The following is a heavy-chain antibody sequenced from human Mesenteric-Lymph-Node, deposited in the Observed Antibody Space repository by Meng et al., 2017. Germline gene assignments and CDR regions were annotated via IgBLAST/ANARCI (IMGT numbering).Heavy chain of an antibody. CDR1: GNTFTSYY. CDR2: INPSGGST. J-gene: IGHJ5*02. Sequence: VKLGESVAQVKKTVSSGKVPCKASGNTFTSYYMHWVRQAPGQGLEGMGIINPSGGSTSYAQKFQGRVTMTRDTSTSTVYMELSSLRSEDTAVYYCARVRWAVTTSSDWFDPWGQGTLVTVSS. V-gene: IGHV1-46*01. CDR3: ARVRWAVTTSSDWFDP. D-gene: IGHD4-17*01.